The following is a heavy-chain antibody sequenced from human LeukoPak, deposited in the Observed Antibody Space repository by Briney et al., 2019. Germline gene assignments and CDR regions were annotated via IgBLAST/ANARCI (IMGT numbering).Heavy chain of an antibody. Sequence: GGSLSLSCAASGFTFSRHWMSWVRQAPGKGLEWVANIKQDGSEKNYVDSVKGRFTISRDNARNSLYLQMNSLRAEDTAMYYCYSATPDYWGQGTLVTVSS. CDR2: IKQDGSEK. D-gene: IGHD2-15*01. CDR1: GFTFSRHW. J-gene: IGHJ4*02. V-gene: IGHV3-7*01. CDR3: YSATPDY.